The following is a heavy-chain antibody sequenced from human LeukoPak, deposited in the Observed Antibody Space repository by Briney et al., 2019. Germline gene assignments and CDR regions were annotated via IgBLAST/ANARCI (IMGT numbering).Heavy chain of an antibody. J-gene: IGHJ4*02. CDR1: GFTFSSYS. CDR2: ISSSSSYI. CDR3: ARGLLDFWSGYSPFDY. Sequence: GGSLRLSCAASGFTFSSYSMNWVRQAPGKGLEWVSSISSSSSYIYYADSVKGRFTISRDNAKNSLYLQMNSLRAEDTAVYYCARGLLDFWSGYSPFDYWGQGTLVTVSS. V-gene: IGHV3-21*04. D-gene: IGHD3-3*01.